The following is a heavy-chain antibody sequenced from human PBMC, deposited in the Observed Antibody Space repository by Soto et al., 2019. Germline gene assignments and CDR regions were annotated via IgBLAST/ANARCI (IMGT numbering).Heavy chain of an antibody. D-gene: IGHD4-17*01. CDR2: IRPDGGEK. CDR3: GSEGSRLGAFDI. CDR1: GFTFSTFW. V-gene: IGHV3-7*01. Sequence: EVQLVESGGGLVQPGGSLRLSCVASGFTFSTFWMTWVRQAPGKGLEWVANIRPDGGEKSYGDSVRGRFTISRDNSKNWLFLQMHNLRAEDTVVDYCGSEGSRLGAFDIWGQGTMVFVSS. J-gene: IGHJ3*02.